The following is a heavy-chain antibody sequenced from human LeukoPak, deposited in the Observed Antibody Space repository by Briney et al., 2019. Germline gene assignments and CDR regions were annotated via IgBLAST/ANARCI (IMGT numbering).Heavy chain of an antibody. CDR3: ARGRAYRSSSWFDP. Sequence: SETLSLTCTVSGGSISNYYWSWIRQPPGKGLEWIGYISYSGNTNYNPSLKSRVTISVDTSKNQFSLKLSSVTAADTAVYYCARGRAYRSSSWFDPWGQGTLVTVSS. D-gene: IGHD6-6*01. J-gene: IGHJ5*02. V-gene: IGHV4-59*01. CDR2: ISYSGNT. CDR1: GGSISNYY.